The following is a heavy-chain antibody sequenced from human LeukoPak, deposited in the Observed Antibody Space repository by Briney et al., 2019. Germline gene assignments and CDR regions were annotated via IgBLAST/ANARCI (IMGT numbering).Heavy chain of an antibody. V-gene: IGHV4-59*01. Sequence: SETLSLTCTVSGGSISSYYWSWIRQPPGKGLEWIGYIYYSGSTNYNPSLKSRVTISVDTSKNQFSLKLSSVTAADTAVYYCARAGSTPIDIVVVPPSRSDWFDPWGQGTLVTVSS. J-gene: IGHJ5*02. D-gene: IGHD2-2*01. CDR3: ARAGSTPIDIVVVPPSRSDWFDP. CDR1: GGSISSYY. CDR2: IYYSGST.